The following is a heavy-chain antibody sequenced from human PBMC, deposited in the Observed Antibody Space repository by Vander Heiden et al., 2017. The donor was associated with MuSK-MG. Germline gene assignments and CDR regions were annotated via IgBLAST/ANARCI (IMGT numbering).Heavy chain of an antibody. V-gene: IGHV3-73*01. CDR3: TSRLDAALVLGNY. Sequence: EVQLVESGGGLVQPGGSLKLSCAASGFTFSDSAMHWVRQASGKGLEWVGRIRSSANSFATAYAASVKGRFTISRDDSKNTAYLQMNSLKTEDTAIYYCTSRLDAALVLGNYWGQGTLVTVSS. CDR1: GFTFSDSA. D-gene: IGHD5-18*01. CDR2: IRSSANSFAT. J-gene: IGHJ4*02.